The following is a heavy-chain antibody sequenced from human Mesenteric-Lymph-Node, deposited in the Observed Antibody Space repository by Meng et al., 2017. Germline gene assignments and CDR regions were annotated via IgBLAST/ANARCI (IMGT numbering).Heavy chain of an antibody. J-gene: IGHJ3*02. D-gene: IGHD2-21*02. V-gene: IGHV5-51*01. CDR1: GFTFTNYC. CDR2: ICTGDSDT. CDR3: ARHVIEYSGGDCFVDDVDI. Sequence: GESLKISCKGSGFTFTNYCMDWVRQRPGKGLEWMGIICTGDSDTRYRPSFQGQVTISADKSITTAYLQWSSLRAADTAMYYWARHVIEYSGGDCFVDDVDIWGQGTMVTVSS.